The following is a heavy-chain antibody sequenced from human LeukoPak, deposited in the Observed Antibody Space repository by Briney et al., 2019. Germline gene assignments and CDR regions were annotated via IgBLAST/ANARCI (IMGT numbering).Heavy chain of an antibody. CDR3: AREGRRSSSWDY. J-gene: IGHJ4*02. Sequence: PSETLSLTCTVSGGSVSSDSYYWSWIRQPPGKGLEWIGYIYYSGTTNYNPSLKSRVTISIDTSKNQFSLKLSSVTAADTAVYYCAREGRRSSSWDYWGQGTLVTVSS. D-gene: IGHD6-13*01. CDR2: IYYSGTT. V-gene: IGHV4-61*01. CDR1: GGSVSSDSYY.